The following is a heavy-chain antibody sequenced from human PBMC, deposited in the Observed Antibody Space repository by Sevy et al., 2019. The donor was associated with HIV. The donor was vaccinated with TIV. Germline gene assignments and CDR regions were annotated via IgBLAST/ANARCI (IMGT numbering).Heavy chain of an antibody. CDR2: ISSSSSYT. J-gene: IGHJ4*02. D-gene: IGHD3-3*01. CDR1: EFTFSDYY. Sequence: GGSLRLSCAASEFTFSDYYMSWIRQAPGKGLEWVSYISSSSSYTNYADSVKGRFTISRDNAKNSLYLQMNSLRAEDTAVYYCARDLTIFGVPNPFDYWGQGTLVTVSS. CDR3: ARDLTIFGVPNPFDY. V-gene: IGHV3-11*06.